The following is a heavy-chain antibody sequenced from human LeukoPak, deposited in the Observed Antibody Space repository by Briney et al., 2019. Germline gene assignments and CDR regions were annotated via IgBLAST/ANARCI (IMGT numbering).Heavy chain of an antibody. CDR1: GYIFTSYY. J-gene: IGHJ6*02. CDR3: AREHLTSGSPEVMDV. D-gene: IGHD3-10*01. CDR2: ISPSAGSA. V-gene: IGHV1-46*01. Sequence: ASVKVSCKASGYIFTSYYMHWVRQAPGQGLEWMGIISPSAGSATYAQKFQGRVTMTWDTSTSTVYMDLSSLRSEDTAVYYCAREHLTSGSPEVMDVWGQGTTVTVSS.